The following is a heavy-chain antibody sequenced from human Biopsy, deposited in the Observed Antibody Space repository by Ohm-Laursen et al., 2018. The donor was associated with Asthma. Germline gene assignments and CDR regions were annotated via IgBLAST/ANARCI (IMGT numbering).Heavy chain of an antibody. CDR1: GVSIRSYY. CDR2: IHYSGST. CDR3: AGFCSGGNCPDH. J-gene: IGHJ4*02. D-gene: IGHD2-15*01. V-gene: IGHV4-59*01. Sequence: GTLSLTCTVSGVSIRSYYWTWLRPPPGKGLVWIGNIHYSGSTYSNPSLKSRVTISVDTSKKQISLRLSSVIAADTAVYYCAGFCSGGNCPDHWGQGTLVTVSS.